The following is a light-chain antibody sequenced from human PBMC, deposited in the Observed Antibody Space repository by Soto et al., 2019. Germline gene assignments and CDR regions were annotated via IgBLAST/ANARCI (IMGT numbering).Light chain of an antibody. Sequence: DNVLTQSPDTLSVSPGDRATLSCRASRIIGHNYLAWDQQKPGQAPRLLIYATSTMATGIPYRFSGSGSVTDFTLTISRLEPEDFAVYYCQQFGISPWTFGQGTKVEIK. V-gene: IGKV3-20*01. CDR2: ATS. CDR3: QQFGISPWT. CDR1: RIIGHNY. J-gene: IGKJ1*01.